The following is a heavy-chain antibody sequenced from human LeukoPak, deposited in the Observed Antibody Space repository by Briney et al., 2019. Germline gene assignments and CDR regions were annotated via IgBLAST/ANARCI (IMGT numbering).Heavy chain of an antibody. J-gene: IGHJ6*02. D-gene: IGHD2-8*01. Sequence: GGSLRLSCAASGFTFSSYAMSWVRQAPGKGLEWVSAISGSGGSTYYADSVKGRFTISRDNSKNTLYLQMNSLRAEDTAVYYCAKRNAQARDYCYYYGMDVWGQGTTVTVSS. V-gene: IGHV3-23*01. CDR3: AKRNAQARDYCYYYGMDV. CDR2: ISGSGGST. CDR1: GFTFSSYA.